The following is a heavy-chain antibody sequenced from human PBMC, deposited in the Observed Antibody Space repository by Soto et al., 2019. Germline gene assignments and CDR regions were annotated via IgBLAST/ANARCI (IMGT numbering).Heavy chain of an antibody. J-gene: IGHJ4*02. CDR3: VRDMQFWRLDS. Sequence: EVQLVESGGGLVQPGESLRLSCAASGLTFRSYWMHWVRQAPGKGLVWVSRINTDGSVAMYVDSVKGRFTISRDNAKNTLYLHMNSLRAEDTAVYYCVRDMQFWRLDSWGPGTLVTVSS. CDR1: GLTFRSYW. D-gene: IGHD3-3*02. CDR2: INTDGSVA. V-gene: IGHV3-74*03.